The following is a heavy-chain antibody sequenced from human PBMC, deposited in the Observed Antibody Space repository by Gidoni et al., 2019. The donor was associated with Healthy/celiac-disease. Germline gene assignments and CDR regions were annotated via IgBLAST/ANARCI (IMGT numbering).Heavy chain of an antibody. J-gene: IGHJ6*02. Sequence: EVQLVQSGAEVKKPGESLRLPCKGSGYSFTSYWISWVRQMPGKGLEWMGRIDPSDSYTNYSPSFQGHVTISADKSISTAYLQWSSLKASDTAMYYCARHGIEFRRDYYGMDVWGQGTTVTVSS. CDR1: GYSFTSYW. CDR2: IDPSDSYT. CDR3: ARHGIEFRRDYYGMDV. D-gene: IGHD1-1*01. V-gene: IGHV5-10-1*03.